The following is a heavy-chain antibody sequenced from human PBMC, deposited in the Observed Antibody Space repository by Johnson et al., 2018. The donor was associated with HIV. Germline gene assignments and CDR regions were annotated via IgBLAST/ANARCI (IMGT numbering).Heavy chain of an antibody. V-gene: IGHV3-15*01. D-gene: IGHD4-17*01. J-gene: IGHJ3*02. Sequence: VQLVESGGGLVQPGGSLRLSCAASRFTFSSYGMSWVRQAPGKGLEWVGRIKSKTDGGTTDYAAPVKGRFTISRDDSKNTLYLQMNSLKTEDTAVYYCTTAVDGAPDAFDIWGQGTMVTVSS. CDR1: RFTFSSYG. CDR3: TTAVDGAPDAFDI. CDR2: IKSKTDGGTT.